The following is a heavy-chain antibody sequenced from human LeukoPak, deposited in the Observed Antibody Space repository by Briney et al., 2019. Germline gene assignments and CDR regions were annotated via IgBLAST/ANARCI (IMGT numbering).Heavy chain of an antibody. D-gene: IGHD1-1*01. V-gene: IGHV3-21*01. Sequence: GGSLRLSCAASGFTFSSYSTNGVRQAPGKGLEWVSSISSSSSYIYYADSVKGRFTISRDNAKNSLYLQMNSLRAEDTAVYYCAMRTELAKDAPDWYFDLWGRGTLVTVSS. J-gene: IGHJ2*01. CDR1: GFTFSSYS. CDR3: AMRTELAKDAPDWYFDL. CDR2: ISSSSSYI.